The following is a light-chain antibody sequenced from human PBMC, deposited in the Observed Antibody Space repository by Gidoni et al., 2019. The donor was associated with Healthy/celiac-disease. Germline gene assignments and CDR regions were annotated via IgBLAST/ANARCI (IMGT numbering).Light chain of an antibody. CDR1: QDISHY. CDR3: RQYDNLIFT. Sequence: DIQMTQSPSSLSASVGDRVTITCQASQDISHYLNWYQQKPAKAPKLLIYDASNLEAGVPSRLRGSGSGTDFTFTIISLQPEDIATYYCRQYDNLIFTFXHXTKVXIK. CDR2: DAS. V-gene: IGKV1-33*01. J-gene: IGKJ3*01.